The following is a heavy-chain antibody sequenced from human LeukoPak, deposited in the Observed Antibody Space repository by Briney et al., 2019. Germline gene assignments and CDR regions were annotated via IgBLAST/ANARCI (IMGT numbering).Heavy chain of an antibody. V-gene: IGHV3-7*01. CDR2: IKQDGSQE. CDR1: AFTVSSNC. D-gene: IGHD3-3*01. CDR3: ARGVPYDSWSGPHYSDY. J-gene: IGHJ4*02. Sequence: GGSLRLSCAASAFTVSSNCMSWVRQAPGKGLEWVAHIKQDGSQEYYVDSVKGRFTISRDSAKNSLYLQMNSLRAEDTAVYYCARGVPYDSWSGPHYSDYWGQGTLVTVSS.